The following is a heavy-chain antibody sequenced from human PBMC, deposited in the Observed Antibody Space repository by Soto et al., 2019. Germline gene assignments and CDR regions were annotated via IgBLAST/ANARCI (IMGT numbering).Heavy chain of an antibody. CDR2: IRSVSSYI. D-gene: IGHD1-26*01. CDR1: GFTFSSYS. J-gene: IGHJ3*02. Sequence: EVQLVESGGGLVKPGGSLRLSCAASGFTFSSYSMNWVRQAPGKGLEWVSSIRSVSSYIVYADSVKGRFTISRDNAKNSLYLQMNSLRAEDTAVYYCAREGLGRRDAFDIWGQGTMVTVSS. V-gene: IGHV3-21*01. CDR3: AREGLGRRDAFDI.